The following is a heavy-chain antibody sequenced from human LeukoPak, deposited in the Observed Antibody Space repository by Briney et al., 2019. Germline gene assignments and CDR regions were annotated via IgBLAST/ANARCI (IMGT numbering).Heavy chain of an antibody. D-gene: IGHD6-13*01. Sequence: GGSLRLSCAASGFTFSSYAMSWVRQAPGKGLEWVSAISGSGGSTYYADSVKGRFTISRDNSKNTLYLQMNSLRAEDTAVHYCAKDRRQQLVLWYFDLWGRGTLVTVSS. V-gene: IGHV3-23*01. CDR3: AKDRRQQLVLWYFDL. J-gene: IGHJ2*01. CDR1: GFTFSSYA. CDR2: ISGSGGST.